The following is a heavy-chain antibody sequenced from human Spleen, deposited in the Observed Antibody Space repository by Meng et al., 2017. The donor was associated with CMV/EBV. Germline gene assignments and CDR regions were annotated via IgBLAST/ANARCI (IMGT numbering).Heavy chain of an antibody. D-gene: IGHD1-26*01. CDR1: GFTFDDYG. J-gene: IGHJ4*02. V-gene: IGHV3-20*04. CDR2: INWNGGST. Sequence: VELVGCWGGVVRPGGYLILSCAAFGFTFDDYGMSWVRQAPGKGLEWVSGINWNGGSTYYADSVKGRFTISRDNSKNTLYLQMNSLRAEDTAVYYCARDSGSYYNVYWGQGTLVTVSS. CDR3: ARDSGSYYNVY.